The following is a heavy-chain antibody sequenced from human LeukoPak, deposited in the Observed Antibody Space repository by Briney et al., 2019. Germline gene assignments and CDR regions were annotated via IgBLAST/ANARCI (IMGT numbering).Heavy chain of an antibody. D-gene: IGHD2-8*01. CDR3: ARGGGYCTNNVCPPWFDP. CDR1: GGSFSGFY. Sequence: SEALSLTCSVYGGSFSGFYWNWIRQPPGKGLEWIGEINHSGSTHYSPSLKSRLSISVDPSKNQFSLKLSSVTAADTAVYHCARGGGYCTNNVCPPWFDPWGQGALVTVSS. CDR2: INHSGST. J-gene: IGHJ5*02. V-gene: IGHV4-34*01.